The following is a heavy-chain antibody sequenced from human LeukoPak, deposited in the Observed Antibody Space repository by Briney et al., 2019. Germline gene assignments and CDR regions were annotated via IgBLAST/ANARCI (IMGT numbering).Heavy chain of an antibody. V-gene: IGHV5-51*01. CDR2: IYPGDSDT. CDR3: ARRASKYYDSSGHNNFDY. J-gene: IGHJ4*02. CDR1: GYSFTSYW. Sequence: GESLKISCKGSGYSFTSYWIGWVRQMPGKGLEWMGIIYPGDSDTRYSPSFQGQVTISADKSISTAYPQWSSLKASDTAMYYCARRASKYYDSSGHNNFDYWGQGTLVTVSS. D-gene: IGHD3-22*01.